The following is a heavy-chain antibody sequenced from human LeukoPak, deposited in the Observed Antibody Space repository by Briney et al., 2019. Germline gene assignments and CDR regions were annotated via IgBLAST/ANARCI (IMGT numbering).Heavy chain of an antibody. V-gene: IGHV3-53*01. CDR3: ARDRLVTVTAIPVSHTHNYYYYYGMDV. Sequence: ETLSLTCAVYGGSFSGYYWSWVRQAPGKGLEWVSVIYSGGSTYYADSVKGRFTISRDNSKNTLYLQMNSLRAEDTAVYYCARDRLVTVTAIPVSHTHNYYYYYGMDVWGQGTTVTVSS. CDR2: IYSGGST. D-gene: IGHD2-21*02. CDR1: GGSFSGYY. J-gene: IGHJ6*02.